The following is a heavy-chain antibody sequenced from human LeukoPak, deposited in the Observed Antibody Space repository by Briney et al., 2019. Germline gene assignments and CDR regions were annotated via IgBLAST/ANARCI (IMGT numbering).Heavy chain of an antibody. CDR2: IYHSGST. J-gene: IGHJ6*03. V-gene: IGHV4-38-2*02. CDR1: GYSISSGYY. CDR3: ARHGPMRVRTYYYYYYYMDV. Sequence: NPSETLSLTCTVSGYSISSGYYWGWIRQPPGKGLEWIGSIYHSGSTYYNPSLKSRVTLSVDTSKNQFSLKLSSVTAADTAVYYCARHGPMRVRTYYYYYYYMDVWGKGTTVTISS. D-gene: IGHD3-10*01.